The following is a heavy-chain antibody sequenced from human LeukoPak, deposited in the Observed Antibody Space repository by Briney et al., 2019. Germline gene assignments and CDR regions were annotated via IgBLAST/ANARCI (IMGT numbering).Heavy chain of an antibody. V-gene: IGHV4-59*01. CDR1: GGSISSYY. D-gene: IGHD5-12*01. CDR2: IYYSGST. J-gene: IGHJ4*02. Sequence: SETLSLTCTVSGGSISSYYWSWIRQPPGKGLEWIGYIYYSGSTNYNPSLKSRVTISVDTSKNQFSLKLTSATAADTAVYYCARGYSGYDPTYFDYWGQGTLVTVSS. CDR3: ARGYSGYDPTYFDY.